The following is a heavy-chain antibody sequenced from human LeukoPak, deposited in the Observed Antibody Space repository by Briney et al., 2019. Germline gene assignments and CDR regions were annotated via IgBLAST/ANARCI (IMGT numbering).Heavy chain of an antibody. CDR1: GFPFNTFT. J-gene: IGHJ4*02. Sequence: GGSLRLSCAASGFPFNTFTMNWVRQAPGKGLEWVSSIRSSASSIYYADSVKGRFTISRDNAKNSLYLQMNSLRVEDTAVYYCASGRGYSGQGTLVTVSS. D-gene: IGHD1-26*01. CDR3: ASGRGY. V-gene: IGHV3-21*01. CDR2: IRSSASSI.